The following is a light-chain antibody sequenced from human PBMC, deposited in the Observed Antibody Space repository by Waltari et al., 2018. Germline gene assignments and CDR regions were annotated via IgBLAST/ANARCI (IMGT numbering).Light chain of an antibody. V-gene: IGKV1-5*03. Sequence: DIQMTQSPSNLSASIGDRVTITCRASQSISGWLAWYQQKPGKAPKLLIFKASNLQSGVPSRFSGSGSGTDFTLTISSLQPDDFATYYCQHYNSYSPITFGQGTRLEIK. CDR1: QSISGW. CDR2: KAS. CDR3: QHYNSYSPIT. J-gene: IGKJ5*01.